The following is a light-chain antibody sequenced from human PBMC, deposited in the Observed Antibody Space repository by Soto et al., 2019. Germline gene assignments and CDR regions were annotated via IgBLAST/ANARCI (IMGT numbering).Light chain of an antibody. V-gene: IGKV1-9*01. CDR2: AAS. CDR3: QQLNSYPLT. Sequence: DIQLTQSPSFLSASVGDRVTITCRASQGISSFLVWYQQKPGRAPKVLIYAASTLQSGVPSRFSGGGSGTEFTLTISSLQPEDFATYYCQQLNSYPLTFGGGTKVDIK. CDR1: QGISSF. J-gene: IGKJ4*01.